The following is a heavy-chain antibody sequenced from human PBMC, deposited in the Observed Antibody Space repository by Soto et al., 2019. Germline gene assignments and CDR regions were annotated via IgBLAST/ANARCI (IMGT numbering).Heavy chain of an antibody. V-gene: IGHV1-69*06. J-gene: IGHJ5*02. CDR2: IIPIFGTP. CDR3: ARVRWTLSLEESDAT. CDR1: GDTFNAHA. D-gene: IGHD2-15*01. Sequence: QVQLVQSGAEVKKPGSSVKVSCKGSGDTFNAHAISWVRQAPGQGLEWMGGIIPIFGTPNYAQKLQGRLPINADTSTTPAYLELSSLRSDDTAVYFCARVRWTLSLEESDATWGQGTLVTVSS.